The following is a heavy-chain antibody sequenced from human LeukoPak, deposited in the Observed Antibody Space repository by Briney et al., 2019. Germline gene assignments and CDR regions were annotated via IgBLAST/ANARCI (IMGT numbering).Heavy chain of an antibody. CDR2: ISYDGSNK. V-gene: IGHV3-30-3*01. CDR3: AGGRFRDIVGGTRYYAMDV. J-gene: IGHJ6*02. D-gene: IGHD1-26*01. Sequence: PGRALRLSRAAPGFIFSSYAMHWGPPAPGKGLGWGTVISYDGSNKYYADSVKGRVTFSRDNSKNTLYLQMNSLGAEDTAVYYCAGGRFRDIVGGTRYYAMDVWGQGTTVTVSS. CDR1: GFIFSSYA.